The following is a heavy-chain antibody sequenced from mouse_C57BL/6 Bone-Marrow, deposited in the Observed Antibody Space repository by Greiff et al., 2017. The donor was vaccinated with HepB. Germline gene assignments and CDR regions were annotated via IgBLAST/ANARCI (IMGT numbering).Heavy chain of an antibody. CDR3: TRGIYYDYDEDWYFDV. J-gene: IGHJ1*03. D-gene: IGHD2-4*01. CDR1: GFTFSDAW. V-gene: IGHV6-6*01. CDR2: IRNKANNHAT. Sequence: EVQLVESGGGLVQPGGSMKLSCAASGFTFSDAWMDWVRQSPEKGLEWVAEIRNKANNHATYYAESVKGRFTISRDDSKSSVYLQMNSLRAEDTGIYYCTRGIYYDYDEDWYFDVWGTGTTVTVSS.